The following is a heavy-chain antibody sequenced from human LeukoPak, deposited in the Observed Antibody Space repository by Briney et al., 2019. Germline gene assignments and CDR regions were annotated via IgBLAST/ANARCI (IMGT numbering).Heavy chain of an antibody. CDR3: ARFGELAPV. D-gene: IGHD3-10*01. CDR1: GFSFSSYG. V-gene: IGHV3-33*03. CDR2: IWYDGSNK. Sequence: PGGSLRLSCAASGFSFSSYGMHWVRQAPGKGLEWVALIWYDGSNKYYADSVKGRFTISRDNAKNSLYLQMNSLRVEDTAVYYCARFGELAPVWGQGTLVTVSS. J-gene: IGHJ4*02.